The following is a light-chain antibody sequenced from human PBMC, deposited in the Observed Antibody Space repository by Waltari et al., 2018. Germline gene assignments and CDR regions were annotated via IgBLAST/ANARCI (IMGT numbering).Light chain of an antibody. Sequence: QSALTQPASVSGSPGQSITISCTGTSSDVGGYNYGSWYQQHPGKAPKLMIYEVSNRPSGVSNRFSGSKSGNTASLTISGLQADDEADYYCSSYTSSSTLVFGPGTKVTVL. CDR2: EVS. CDR1: SSDVGGYNY. V-gene: IGLV2-14*01. CDR3: SSYTSSSTLV. J-gene: IGLJ1*01.